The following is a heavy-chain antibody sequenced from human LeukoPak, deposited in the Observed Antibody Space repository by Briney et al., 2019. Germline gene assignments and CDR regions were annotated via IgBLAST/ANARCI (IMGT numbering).Heavy chain of an antibody. Sequence: SETLSLTCTVSGGSIGSSSYYWGWIRQPPGKGLEWIGEINHSGSTNYNPSLKSRVTISVDTSKNQFSLKLSSVTAADTAVYYCARGHVDTATAIVLHYWGQGTLVTVSS. J-gene: IGHJ4*02. V-gene: IGHV4-39*07. CDR1: GGSIGSSSYY. D-gene: IGHD5-18*01. CDR2: INHSGST. CDR3: ARGHVDTATAIVLHY.